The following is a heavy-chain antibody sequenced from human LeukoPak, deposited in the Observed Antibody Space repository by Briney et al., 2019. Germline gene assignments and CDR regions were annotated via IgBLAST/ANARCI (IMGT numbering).Heavy chain of an antibody. CDR1: GFTFSSYG. Sequence: GRSLRLSCAASGFTFSSYGMHWVRQAPGKGLEWVVVISYDGSNKYYADSVKGRFTISRDNSKNTLYLQMNSLRAEDTAVYYFARDKGGKQQLPVYYFDYWGQGTLVTVSS. V-gene: IGHV3-30*03. D-gene: IGHD6-13*01. CDR3: ARDKGGKQQLPVYYFDY. CDR2: ISYDGSNK. J-gene: IGHJ4*02.